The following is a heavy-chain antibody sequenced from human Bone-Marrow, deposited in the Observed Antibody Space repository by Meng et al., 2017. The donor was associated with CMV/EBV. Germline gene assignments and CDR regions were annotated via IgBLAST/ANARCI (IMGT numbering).Heavy chain of an antibody. CDR2: IYYSGST. J-gene: IGHJ6*02. Sequence: GSLRLSCTVSGGSISSSSYYWGWIRQPPGKGLEWIGSIYYSGSTYYNPSLKSRVTISVDTSKNQFSLKLSSVTAADTAVYYCARANSVGAGYYYYGMDVWGQGTTVTVSS. D-gene: IGHD1-26*01. CDR1: GGSISSSSYY. V-gene: IGHV4-39*07. CDR3: ARANSVGAGYYYYGMDV.